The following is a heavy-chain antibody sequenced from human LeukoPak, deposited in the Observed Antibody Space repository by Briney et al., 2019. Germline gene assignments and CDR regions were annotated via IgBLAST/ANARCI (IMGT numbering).Heavy chain of an antibody. Sequence: GSSVKVSCKASGGTSSSYDISWVRQAPAQGGEWMGRIISIFGTANYAQKFKGRVTITTDESKNTVYLQLNSLISEDTDLYYCARGGYDSSGYYSFDYWGQGTLVPVCS. CDR1: GGTSSSYD. D-gene: IGHD3-22*01. CDR3: ARGGYDSSGYYSFDY. V-gene: IGHV1-69*05. CDR2: IISIFGTA. J-gene: IGHJ4*02.